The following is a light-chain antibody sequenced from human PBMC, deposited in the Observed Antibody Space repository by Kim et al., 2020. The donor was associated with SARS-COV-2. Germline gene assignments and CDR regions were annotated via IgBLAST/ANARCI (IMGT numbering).Light chain of an antibody. CDR2: LSSGGSH. V-gene: IGLV4-69*01. CDR1: SGHSDYA. CDR3: QTWGTGIVV. Sequence: QLVLTQSPSASASLGASVKLTCTLSSGHSDYAIAWHQQQPGKGPRFLMRLSSGGSHSRGDGIPDRFSGSISGTERYLTISSLQSEDEADYYCQTWGTGIVVFGGGTQLTVL. J-gene: IGLJ2*01.